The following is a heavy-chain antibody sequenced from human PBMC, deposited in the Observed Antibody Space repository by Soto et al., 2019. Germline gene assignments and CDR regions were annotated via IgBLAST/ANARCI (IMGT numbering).Heavy chain of an antibody. CDR1: GFTFSNAW. D-gene: IGHD6-13*01. J-gene: IGHJ6*02. CDR2: IKSKTDGGTT. V-gene: IGHV3-15*07. Sequence: EVQLVESGGGLVKPGGSLRLSCAASGFTFSNAWMNWVRQAPGKGLEWVGRIKSKTDGGTTDYAAPGKGRFTISRDDSKNTLYLQMNSLKTEDTAVYYCTTDPAWYISSWYVDYYYYGMDVWGQGTTVPVSS. CDR3: TTDPAWYISSWYVDYYYYGMDV.